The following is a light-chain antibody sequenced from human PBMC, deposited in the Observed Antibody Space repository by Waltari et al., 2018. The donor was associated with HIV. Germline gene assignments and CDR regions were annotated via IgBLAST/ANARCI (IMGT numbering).Light chain of an antibody. CDR1: SSDVGGYNY. CDR3: SSYTSSSALYVV. V-gene: IGLV2-14*03. J-gene: IGLJ2*01. CDR2: DVS. Sequence: QSALTQPASVSGSPGQSITISCTGTSSDVGGYNYVPWYQQNPGKAPKLMIYDVSNRPSGVSNRFSGSKSGNTASLTISGLQAEDEADYYCSSYTSSSALYVVFGGGTKLTVL.